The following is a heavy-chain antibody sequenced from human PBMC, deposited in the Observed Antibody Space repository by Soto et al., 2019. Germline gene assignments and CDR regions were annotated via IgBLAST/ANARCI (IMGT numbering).Heavy chain of an antibody. CDR3: ARGDYDYIWGSYRHYYYMDV. V-gene: IGHV1-8*01. D-gene: IGHD3-16*02. Sequence: ASVKVSCKASGYTFTSYDINWVRQATGQGLEWMGWMNPNSGNTGNAQKFQGRVTMTRNTSISTAYMELSSLRSEDTAVYYCARGDYDYIWGSYRHYYYMDVWGKGTTVTVSS. CDR1: GYTFTSYD. CDR2: MNPNSGNT. J-gene: IGHJ6*03.